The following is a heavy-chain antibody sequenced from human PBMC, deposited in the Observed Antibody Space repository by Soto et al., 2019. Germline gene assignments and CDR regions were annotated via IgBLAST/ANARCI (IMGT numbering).Heavy chain of an antibody. D-gene: IGHD3-10*01. J-gene: IGHJ4*02. CDR2: IIPILGIA. Sequence: QVQLVQSGAEVKKPGSSVKVSCKASGGTFSSYTISWVRQAPGQGLEWMGRIIPILGIANYAQKFQGRVTITADKSTSTAYMELSSLRSEDTAVYYWAYGSGSPPPDYWGQGTLVTVSS. CDR3: AYGSGSPPPDY. CDR1: GGTFSSYT. V-gene: IGHV1-69*02.